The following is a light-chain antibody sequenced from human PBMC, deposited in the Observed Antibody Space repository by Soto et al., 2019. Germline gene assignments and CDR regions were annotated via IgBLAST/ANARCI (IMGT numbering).Light chain of an antibody. Sequence: ENVLTQSPGTLSLSPGERATLSCRASQVTSRYLSWYQQRPGQAPRLLIYGASSRATGNPDRFSGSGSGTDFTLTISRLEPEDFAVYYCQQYSTSPISFGQGTRLEIK. V-gene: IGKV3-20*01. CDR3: QQYSTSPIS. CDR2: GAS. CDR1: QVTSRY. J-gene: IGKJ5*01.